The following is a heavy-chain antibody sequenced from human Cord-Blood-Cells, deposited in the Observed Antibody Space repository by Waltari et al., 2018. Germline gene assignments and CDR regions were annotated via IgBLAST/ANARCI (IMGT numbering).Heavy chain of an antibody. D-gene: IGHD6-6*01. V-gene: IGHV1-8*03. J-gene: IGHJ3*02. CDR3: ARVGIAARSDAFDI. CDR1: GYTFTSYD. Sequence: QVQLVQSGAEVTKPGASVKVSCKASGYTFTSYDINWVRQATGQGLEWMGWMNPNSGNTGYAQKFQGRVTITRNTSISTAYMELSSLRSEDTAVYYCARVGIAARSDAFDIWGQGTMVTVSS. CDR2: MNPNSGNT.